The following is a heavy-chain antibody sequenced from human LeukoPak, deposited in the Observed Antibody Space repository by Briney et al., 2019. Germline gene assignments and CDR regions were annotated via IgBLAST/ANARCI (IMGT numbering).Heavy chain of an antibody. CDR3: VRESRPGGAMGLYHNLDY. CDR1: GFTFSDFW. V-gene: IGHV3-7*01. CDR2: IKEDGTEK. D-gene: IGHD1-1*01. J-gene: IGHJ4*02. Sequence: GGSLRLSCAGSGFTFSDFWMTWVRQTPGKGLEWVANIKEDGTEKNLVDSVKGRFTVSRDNTKNLLFLEMNNLRGDDTAIYYCVRESRPGGAMGLYHNLDYWGQGTLVAVSS.